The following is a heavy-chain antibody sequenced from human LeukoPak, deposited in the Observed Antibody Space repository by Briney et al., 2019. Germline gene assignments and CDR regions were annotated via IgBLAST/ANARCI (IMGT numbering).Heavy chain of an antibody. CDR2: INHSGST. J-gene: IGHJ6*04. Sequence: SETLSLTCAVYGGSFSGYYWSWIRQPPGKGLEWIGEINHSGSTNYNPSLKSRVTISVDTSKNQFSLKLSSVTAADTAVYYCARGPRREVRGVISTIGAYYGMDVWGKGTTVTVSS. D-gene: IGHD3-10*01. CDR1: GGSFSGYY. V-gene: IGHV4-34*01. CDR3: ARGPRREVRGVISTIGAYYGMDV.